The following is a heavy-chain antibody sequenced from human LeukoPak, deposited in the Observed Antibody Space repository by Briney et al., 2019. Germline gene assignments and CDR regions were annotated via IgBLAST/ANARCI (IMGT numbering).Heavy chain of an antibody. J-gene: IGHJ5*02. Sequence: SETLSLTCAVYGGSFSGSYWGSIRQPPGKGLGWSGEINHSGSTSYNPTLKSRVTISVDTSKNQVSLELSSVTAADTAVYYCARWATSRLWFDPWGQGTLVTVSS. CDR3: ARWATSRLWFDP. V-gene: IGHV4-34*01. D-gene: IGHD5-12*01. CDR2: INHSGST. CDR1: GGSFSGSY.